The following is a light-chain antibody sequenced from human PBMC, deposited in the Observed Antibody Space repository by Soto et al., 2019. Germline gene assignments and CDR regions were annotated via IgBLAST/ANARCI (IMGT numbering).Light chain of an antibody. CDR3: QQYNNWPPWT. CDR1: QSVSSN. J-gene: IGKJ1*01. CDR2: VAS. Sequence: EIVMTQSPATLSVAPGERATLSSTARQSVSSNLTCYQQKPGQAPRLLIYVASTRATGIPARFSGSGSGTEFTLTISSLQSEDFAVYYCQQYNNWPPWTFGQGTKVQIK. V-gene: IGKV3-15*01.